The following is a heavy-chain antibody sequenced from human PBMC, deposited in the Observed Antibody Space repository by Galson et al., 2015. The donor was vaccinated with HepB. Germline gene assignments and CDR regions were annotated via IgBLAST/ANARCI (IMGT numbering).Heavy chain of an antibody. Sequence: SLRLSCAASGFTFSSYAMSWVRQAPGKGLEWVSGISGSGGTTYNADSVKGRFTISRDNSKYTLYLQMNSLRADDTAVYYCAKDPRSSRGDYWGQGTLVTVSS. CDR1: GFTFSSYA. CDR2: ISGSGGTT. J-gene: IGHJ4*02. CDR3: AKDPRSSRGDY. D-gene: IGHD2-2*01. V-gene: IGHV3-23*01.